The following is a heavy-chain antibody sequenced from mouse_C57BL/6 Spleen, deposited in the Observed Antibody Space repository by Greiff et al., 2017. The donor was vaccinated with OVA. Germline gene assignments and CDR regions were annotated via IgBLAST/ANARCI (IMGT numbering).Heavy chain of an antibody. Sequence: QVHVKQSGTELVKPGASVKLSCKASGYTFTSYWMHWVKQRPGQGLEWIGNINPSNGGTNYNEKFKSKATLTVDKSSSTAYMQLSSLTSEDSAVYYCARDDYDYFDNWGQGTTLTVSS. CDR1: GYTFTSYW. D-gene: IGHD2-4*01. V-gene: IGHV1-53*01. CDR2: INPSNGGT. J-gene: IGHJ2*01. CDR3: ARDDYDYFDN.